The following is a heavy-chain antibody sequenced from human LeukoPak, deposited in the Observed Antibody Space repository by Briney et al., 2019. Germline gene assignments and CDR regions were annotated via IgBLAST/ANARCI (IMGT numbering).Heavy chain of an antibody. V-gene: IGHV1-69*05. CDR3: ALVVATTGHFDY. Sequence: AASVKVSCKASGGTFSSYAISWVRQAPGQGLEWVGGIIPIFGTANYAQKFQGRVTITTDESTSTAYMELSSLRSEDTAVYYCALVVATTGHFDYWGQGTLVTVSS. J-gene: IGHJ4*02. CDR1: GGTFSSYA. D-gene: IGHD5-12*01. CDR2: IIPIFGTA.